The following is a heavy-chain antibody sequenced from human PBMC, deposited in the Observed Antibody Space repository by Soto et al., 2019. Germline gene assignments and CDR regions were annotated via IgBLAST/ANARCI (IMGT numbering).Heavy chain of an antibody. CDR3: ATWHEREHAFDV. V-gene: IGHV3-53*01. CDR1: GLTISGKKY. CDR2: LYDVDGS. J-gene: IGHJ3*01. D-gene: IGHD1-1*01. Sequence: DVQLVESGGGLIQPGESLRLSCAAFGLTISGKKYVAWVRQAPGKGLEWVSALYDVDGSFYADSVTGRFTTSSDSSKTTVYLQMNGLRPADTAVYYCATWHEREHAFDVWGQGTTVTISS.